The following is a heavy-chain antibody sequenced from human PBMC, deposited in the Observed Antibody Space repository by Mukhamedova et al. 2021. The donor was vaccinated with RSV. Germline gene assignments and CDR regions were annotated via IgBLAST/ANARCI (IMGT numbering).Heavy chain of an antibody. Sequence: GRFTIFRDNSKNTVYLQMNSLSAEDTAVYYCARDTEQYQLLNGWLDPWGQGTLVTVSS. V-gene: IGHV3-30*07. D-gene: IGHD2-2*01. J-gene: IGHJ5*02. CDR3: ARDTEQYQLLNGWLDP.